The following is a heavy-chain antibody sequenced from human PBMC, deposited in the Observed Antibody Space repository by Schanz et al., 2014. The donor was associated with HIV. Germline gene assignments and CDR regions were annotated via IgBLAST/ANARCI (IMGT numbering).Heavy chain of an antibody. CDR1: GYTFTSYD. CDR2: ISTYNGNR. J-gene: IGHJ4*02. D-gene: IGHD6-19*01. Sequence: QVQLVQSGAEVKKPGASVKVSCKASGYTFTSYDINWVRQATGQGLEWMGWISTYNGNRNYPQKLQGRVTMTTDTSTTTAYMELRSLRSDETAIYYCARGGSGWYGYEGFDYWGQGTLVTVSS. V-gene: IGHV1-18*01. CDR3: ARGGSGWYGYEGFDY.